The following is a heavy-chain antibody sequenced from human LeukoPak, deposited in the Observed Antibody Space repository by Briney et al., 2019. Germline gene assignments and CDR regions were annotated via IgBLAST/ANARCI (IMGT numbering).Heavy chain of an antibody. Sequence: ASVKVSCKASGYTFTGYYMHWVRQAPGQGLEWMGWINPNSGGTNYAQKFQGRATMTRDTSISTAYMELSRLRSDDTAVYYCARDFFDGQWLVGGGWLDPWGQGTLVTVSS. V-gene: IGHV1-2*02. CDR1: GYTFTGYY. CDR3: ARDFFDGQWLVGGGWLDP. D-gene: IGHD6-19*01. CDR2: INPNSGGT. J-gene: IGHJ5*02.